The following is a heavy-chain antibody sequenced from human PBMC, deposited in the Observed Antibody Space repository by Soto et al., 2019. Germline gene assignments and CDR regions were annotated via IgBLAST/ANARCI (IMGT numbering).Heavy chain of an antibody. V-gene: IGHV4-38-2*02. D-gene: IGHD5-18*01. J-gene: IGHJ5*02. CDR2: IYHSGST. CDR3: AREKAAMARDNWFDP. Sequence: KASETLSLTCAVSGYSISSGYYWGWIRQPPGKGLEWIGSIYHSGSTYYNPSLKSRVTISVDTSKNQFSLKLSSVTAADTAVYYCAREKAAMARDNWFDPWGQGTLVTVSS. CDR1: GYSISSGYY.